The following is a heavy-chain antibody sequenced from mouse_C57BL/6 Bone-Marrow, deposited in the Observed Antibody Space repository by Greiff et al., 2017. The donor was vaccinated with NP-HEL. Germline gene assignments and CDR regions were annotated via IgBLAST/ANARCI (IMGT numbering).Heavy chain of an antibody. V-gene: IGHV1-75*01. CDR3: ARWGCHDGYWYFDV. CDR1: GYTFTDYY. D-gene: IGHD6-1*01. CDR2: IFPGSGST. Sequence: QVQLKESGPELVKPGASVKISCKASGYTFTDYYINWVKQRPGQGLEWIGWIFPGSGSTYYNEKFKGKATLTVDKSSSTAYMLLSSLTSEDSAVYFCARWGCHDGYWYFDVWGTGTTVTVSS. J-gene: IGHJ1*03.